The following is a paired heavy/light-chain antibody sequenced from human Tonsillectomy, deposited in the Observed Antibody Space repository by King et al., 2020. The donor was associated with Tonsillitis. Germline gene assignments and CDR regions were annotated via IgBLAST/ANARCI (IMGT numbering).Light chain of an antibody. V-gene: IGKV1-12*01. CDR3: QQGDSFPLT. Sequence: DIQMTQSPSSVSASVGDRVVISCRASQGISSWLAWYQQKPGKAPKLLIYAASRLQSGVPSRFSGSGSGTDFTLTISSLQPEDFATYYCQQGDSFPLTFGGGTKVEI. J-gene: IGKJ4*01. CDR2: AAS. CDR1: QGISSW.
Heavy chain of an antibody. J-gene: IGHJ1*01. CDR3: ARDINRSGSYYTEYFQY. Sequence: QVQVVESGGGVVQPGRSLRLSCAASGFTFSNFAMHWVRQTPGKGLEWVAVISSDGSTKYYAESVKGRFTISRDNAKNAVYLEMYSLRAADTALYYCARDINRSGSYYTEYFQYWGQGTLVSVSS. D-gene: IGHD1-26*01. V-gene: IGHV3-30*04. CDR2: ISSDGSTK. CDR1: GFTFSNFA.